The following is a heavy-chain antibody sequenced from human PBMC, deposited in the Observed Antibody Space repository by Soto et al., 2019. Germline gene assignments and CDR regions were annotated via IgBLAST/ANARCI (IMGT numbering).Heavy chain of an antibody. Sequence: TSETLSLTCAVSGYSISSGYYWGWIRQPPGKGLEWIGSIYHSGSTYYNPSLKSRVTISVDTSKNQFSLKLSSVTAADTAVYYWARADDLELHPFDYWGQGTLVTVSS. D-gene: IGHD1-7*01. J-gene: IGHJ4*02. CDR3: ARADDLELHPFDY. V-gene: IGHV4-38-2*01. CDR1: GYSISSGYY. CDR2: IYHSGST.